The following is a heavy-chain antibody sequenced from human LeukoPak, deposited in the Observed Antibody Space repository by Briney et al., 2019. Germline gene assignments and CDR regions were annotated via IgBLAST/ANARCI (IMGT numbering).Heavy chain of an antibody. CDR2: IYFSGSI. J-gene: IGHJ4*02. D-gene: IGHD3-16*02. V-gene: IGHV4-39*01. CDR1: GASISSTSYY. CDR3: ARHPGGVWGSHRYAQFDF. Sequence: SETLSLTCTVSGASISSTSYYWGWLRPPPGKGPEWIGSIYFSGSIHYNPSLKSRLTISVDTSRNQFSLQLASVTAADTSGYYCARHPGGVWGSHRYAQFDFWGQGTLVTVSS.